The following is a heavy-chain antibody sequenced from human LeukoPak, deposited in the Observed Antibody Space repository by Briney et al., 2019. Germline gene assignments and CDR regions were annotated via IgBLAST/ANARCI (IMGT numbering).Heavy chain of an antibody. CDR2: IYYSGST. CDR3: ARAVITFGGAVAKGFDC. CDR1: GGSFSTYH. D-gene: IGHD3-16*01. V-gene: IGHV4-59*01. J-gene: IGHJ4*02. Sequence: PSETLSLTCTVSGGSFSTYHWSWIRQPPGRGLEWMGYIYYSGSTDYNPSLKSRVTMSLDTSKNQYSLSLSSVTAADTAVYYCARAVITFGGAVAKGFDCWGQGTLVTVSS.